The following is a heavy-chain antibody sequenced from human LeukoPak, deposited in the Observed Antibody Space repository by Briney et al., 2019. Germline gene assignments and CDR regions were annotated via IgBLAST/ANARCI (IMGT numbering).Heavy chain of an antibody. CDR3: ARRRLGYYFDY. Sequence: SGTLSLTCGVYGGSFSGYYWSWIRQPPGKGLEWIGEINPRGSTNYNPSLKSRVTLSADTSKNQFSLTLNSVTAADTAVYYCARRRLGYYFDYWGQGTLVTVSS. D-gene: IGHD5-24*01. CDR2: INPRGST. J-gene: IGHJ4*02. CDR1: GGSFSGYY. V-gene: IGHV4-34*01.